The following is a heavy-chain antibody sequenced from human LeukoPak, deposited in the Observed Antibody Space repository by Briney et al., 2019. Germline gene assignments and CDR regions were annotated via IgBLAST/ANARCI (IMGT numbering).Heavy chain of an antibody. Sequence: RSETLSLTCAVYGGSFSGYYWSWIRQPPGKGLEWIGEINHSGSTNYNPSLRSRVTISVDTSKNQFSLKLSSVTAADTAVYYCARGSMVRGVMLVWFDPWGQGTLVTVSS. V-gene: IGHV4-34*01. CDR2: INHSGST. J-gene: IGHJ5*02. D-gene: IGHD3-10*01. CDR1: GGSFSGYY. CDR3: ARGSMVRGVMLVWFDP.